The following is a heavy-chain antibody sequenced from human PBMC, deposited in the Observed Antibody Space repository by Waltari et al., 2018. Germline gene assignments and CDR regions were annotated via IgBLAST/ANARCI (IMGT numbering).Heavy chain of an antibody. CDR1: GFTFTNHG. CDR3: ARGDGGSGLGASDI. Sequence: QVQLVESGGGVVQSGRSLRLSCVGSGFTFTNHGMNWVRQAPGKGLEWVAVIWYDGTNKNYADSVKGRFTISRDNSKNPLYLEMNSLRAEDTAVYFLARGDGGSGLGASDIWGQGTMVTVSS. D-gene: IGHD3-3*01. J-gene: IGHJ3*02. V-gene: IGHV3-33*01. CDR2: IWYDGTNK.